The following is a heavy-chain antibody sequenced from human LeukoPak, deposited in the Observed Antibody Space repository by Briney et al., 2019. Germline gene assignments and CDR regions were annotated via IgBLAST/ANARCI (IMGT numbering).Heavy chain of an antibody. V-gene: IGHV1-2*02. D-gene: IGHD2-21*02. CDR3: ERAGKSIVVVTAIRYYYYYMDV. CDR1: GYTFTSYG. J-gene: IGHJ6*03. Sequence: ASLRVSCTASGYTFTSYGMSWVRQAPGQGLEWMGCINPNSGGTYYADKVKDRVTMTRDTSISTAYMELSRLRSDDTAVYYCERAGKSIVVVTAIRYYYYYMDVWGKGTTVTISS. CDR2: INPNSGGT.